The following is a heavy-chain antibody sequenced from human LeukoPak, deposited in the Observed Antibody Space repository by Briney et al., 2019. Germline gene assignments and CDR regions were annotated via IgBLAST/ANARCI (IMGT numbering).Heavy chain of an antibody. CDR2: IYYSGST. Sequence: SETLSLTCTVSGGSISSSSYYWGWIRQPPGKGLEWIGSIYYSGSTYYNPSLKSRVTISVDTSKNQFSLKLSSVTAADTAVYYCAREGGTIVVVPAATANWFDPWGQGTLVTVSS. CDR3: AREGGTIVVVPAATANWFDP. D-gene: IGHD2-2*01. J-gene: IGHJ5*02. V-gene: IGHV4-39*07. CDR1: GGSISSSSYY.